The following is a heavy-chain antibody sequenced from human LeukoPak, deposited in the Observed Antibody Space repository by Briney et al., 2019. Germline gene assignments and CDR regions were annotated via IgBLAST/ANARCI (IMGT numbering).Heavy chain of an antibody. CDR1: GYTFASYG. CDR3: ARVPSFQPLDY. D-gene: IGHD2-2*01. J-gene: IGHJ4*02. Sequence: ASVKVSCKASGYTFASYGISWVRQAPGQGLEWMGWISAYNGNTMYAQKLQDRVTMTTATSTTTAYMELRSLRSDDTAVYYCARVPSFQPLDYWGQGTLVTVSS. V-gene: IGHV1-18*01. CDR2: ISAYNGNT.